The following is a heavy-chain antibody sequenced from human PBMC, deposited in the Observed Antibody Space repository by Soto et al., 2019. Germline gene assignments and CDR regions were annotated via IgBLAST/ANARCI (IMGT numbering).Heavy chain of an antibody. V-gene: IGHV1-69*12. CDR2: IIPIFGTA. Sequence: QVQLVQSGAGVKKPGSSVKVSCKASGGTFSSYAISWVRQAPGQGLEWMGGIIPIFGTANYAQKFQGRVTITADESTSTAYMELSSLRSEDTAVYYCASPPGDCSGGSCPYYYYGMDVWGQGTTVTVSS. D-gene: IGHD2-15*01. CDR3: ASPPGDCSGGSCPYYYYGMDV. J-gene: IGHJ6*02. CDR1: GGTFSSYA.